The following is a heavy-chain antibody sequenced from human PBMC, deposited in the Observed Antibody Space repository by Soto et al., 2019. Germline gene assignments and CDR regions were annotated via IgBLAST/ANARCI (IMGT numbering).Heavy chain of an antibody. CDR1: GGSSSGWY. J-gene: IGHJ4*02. Sequence: QVQLQQWGAGLLKPSETLSLTCAVYGGSSSGWYWTWLRQSPVKGLEWIGEISCGNTNYNPSLKSXVTISSDTSKNQFSXKLSSVTAADXXXXXXXRGPYSRGVGXXXXXHWGQG. CDR2: ISCGNT. CDR3: XRGPYSRGVGXXXXXH. V-gene: IGHV4-34*01. D-gene: IGHD1-26*01.